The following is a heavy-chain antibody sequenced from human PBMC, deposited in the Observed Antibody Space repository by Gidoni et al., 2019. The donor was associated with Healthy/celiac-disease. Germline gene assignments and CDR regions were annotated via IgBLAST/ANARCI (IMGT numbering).Heavy chain of an antibody. CDR1: GSTFSSYE. J-gene: IGHJ4*02. CDR2: ISSSGSTI. CDR3: AREALTMVRGVSPHFDY. V-gene: IGHV3-48*03. D-gene: IGHD3-10*01. Sequence: EVQLVESGGGLVQPGGSLRLSCAASGSTFSSYEMNWVRQAPGKGLEWVSYISSSGSTIYYADSVKGRFTISRDNAKNSLYLQMNSLRAEDTAVYYCAREALTMVRGVSPHFDYWGQGTLVTVSS.